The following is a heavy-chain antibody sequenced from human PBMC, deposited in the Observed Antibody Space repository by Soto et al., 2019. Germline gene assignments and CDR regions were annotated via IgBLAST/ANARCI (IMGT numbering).Heavy chain of an antibody. V-gene: IGHV3-23*01. CDR1: GFMFSDYA. D-gene: IGHD3-3*02. CDR3: ARSLFLASTDTEPFDY. Sequence: GGSLRLSCAASGFMFSDYAMTWARQAPGKELEWVSGLLRPGRSTYYADSVKGRFTISGDTSANTVYLQMDSLRAEDTAVYYCARSLFLASTDTEPFDYWGQGALVTVSS. J-gene: IGHJ4*02. CDR2: LLRPGRST.